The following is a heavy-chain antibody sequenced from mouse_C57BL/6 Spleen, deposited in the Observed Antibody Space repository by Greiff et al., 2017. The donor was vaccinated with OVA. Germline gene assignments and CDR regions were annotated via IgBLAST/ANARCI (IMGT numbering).Heavy chain of an antibody. J-gene: IGHJ1*03. CDR2: IDPSDSYT. Sequence: QVQLQQPGAELVKPGASVKLSCKASGYTFTSYWMQWVKQRPGQGLEWIGEIDPSDSYTNYNQKFKGKATLTVDTSSSTAYMQRSSLTSEDSAVYYCARPKFTTVVAPYWYFDVWGTGTTVTVSS. CDR3: ARPKFTTVVAPYWYFDV. CDR1: GYTFTSYW. V-gene: IGHV1-50*01. D-gene: IGHD1-1*01.